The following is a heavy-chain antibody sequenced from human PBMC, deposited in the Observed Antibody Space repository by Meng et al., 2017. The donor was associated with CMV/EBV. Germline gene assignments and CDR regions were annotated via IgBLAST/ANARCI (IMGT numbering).Heavy chain of an antibody. D-gene: IGHD6-6*01. CDR2: INPSGGST. CDR3: ARFPYSSSLGIYYFDY. J-gene: IGHJ4*02. V-gene: IGHV1-46*01. CDR1: GYTFTSYY. Sequence: SVKVSCKASGYTFTSYYMHWVRQAPGQGLEWMGIINPSGGSTSYAQKFQGRVTMTRDTSTSTVYMELSSLRSEDTAVYYCARFPYSSSLGIYYFDYWGQGTLVTVSS.